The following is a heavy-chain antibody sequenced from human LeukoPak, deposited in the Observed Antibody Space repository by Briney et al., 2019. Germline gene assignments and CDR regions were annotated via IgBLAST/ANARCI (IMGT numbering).Heavy chain of an antibody. Sequence: TSQTLSLTCTVSGGSISSGDYYWSWIRQPPGKGLEWIGYIYYSGSTYYNPSLKSRVTISVDTSKNQFSLKLSSVTAADTAVYYCARLPDTRYCSSTSCYTAAVTAFDIWGQGTMVTVSS. CDR2: IYYSGST. CDR3: ARLPDTRYCSSTSCYTAAVTAFDI. V-gene: IGHV4-30-4*08. D-gene: IGHD2-2*02. J-gene: IGHJ3*02. CDR1: GGSISSGDYY.